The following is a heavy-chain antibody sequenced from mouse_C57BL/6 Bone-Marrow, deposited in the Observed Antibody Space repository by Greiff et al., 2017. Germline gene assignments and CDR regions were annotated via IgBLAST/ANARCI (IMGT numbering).Heavy chain of an antibody. V-gene: IGHV1-18*01. D-gene: IGHD2-3*01. CDR3: ARWLLPYAMDY. CDR1: GYTFTDYN. Sequence: VQLKESGPELVKPGASVKIPCKASGYTFTDYNMDWVKQSHGKSLEWIGDINPNNGGTIYNQKFKGKATLTVDKYSSTAYMELRSLTSEDTAVYYCARWLLPYAMDYWGQGTSVTVSS. J-gene: IGHJ4*01. CDR2: INPNNGGT.